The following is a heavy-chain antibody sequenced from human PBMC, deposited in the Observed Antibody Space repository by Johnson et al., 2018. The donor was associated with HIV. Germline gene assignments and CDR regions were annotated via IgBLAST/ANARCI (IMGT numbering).Heavy chain of an antibody. V-gene: IGHV3-15*01. Sequence: VQLVESGGGVVQPGRSLRLSCAVSGFTFSSYAMSWVRQAPGKGLEWVGRIKSKTDGGTTDYAAPVKGRFTISRDDSKNTLYLQMNSLKTEDTAVYYCARDGGGAFDIWGQGTMVTVSS. CDR1: GFTFSSYA. CDR3: ARDGGGAFDI. D-gene: IGHD5-24*01. J-gene: IGHJ3*02. CDR2: IKSKTDGGTT.